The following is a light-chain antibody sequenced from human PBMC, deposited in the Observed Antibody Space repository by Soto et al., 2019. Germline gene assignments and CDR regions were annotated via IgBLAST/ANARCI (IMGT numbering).Light chain of an antibody. J-gene: IGKJ5*01. V-gene: IGKV1-33*01. CDR2: DAS. CDR3: QQYESLPLT. CDR1: QDINKN. Sequence: DIQMTQYPSSLSASVGDRVTITCQASQDINKNLIWYQQKPGKAPKLLIYDASDLETGVPSRFSGSGSGTGFTFTISSLQPEDFATYYCQQYESLPLTFGQGTLLEVK.